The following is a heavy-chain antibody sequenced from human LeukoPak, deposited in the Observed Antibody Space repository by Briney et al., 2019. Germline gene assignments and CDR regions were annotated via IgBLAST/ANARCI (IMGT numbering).Heavy chain of an antibody. D-gene: IGHD3-3*01. CDR2: ISDSGSFI. J-gene: IGHJ6*03. V-gene: IGHV3-11*04. CDR3: AREGYDFRYYMDV. CDR1: GFTFSDYY. Sequence: GGSLRLSCAASGFTFSDYYMSWIRQAPGKGLEWLSYISDSGSFIKYADSVKGRFTVSRDNTKNSLYLQMNSLRAEDTAVYYCAREGYDFRYYMDVWGKGTTVTVSS.